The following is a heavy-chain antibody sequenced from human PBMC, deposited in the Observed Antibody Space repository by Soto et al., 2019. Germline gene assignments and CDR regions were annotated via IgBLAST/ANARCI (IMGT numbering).Heavy chain of an antibody. V-gene: IGHV3-30*18. CDR2: ISYDGSNK. CDR1: GFTFSSYG. D-gene: IGHD2-15*01. CDR3: AKPGYCSGCSCSDDAFDI. Sequence: QVQLVESGGGVVQPGRSLRLSCAASGFTFSSYGMHWVRQAPGKGLEWVAVISYDGSNKYYADSVKGRFTISRDNSKNTLYRQMNSLRAEDTAVYYCAKPGYCSGCSCSDDAFDIWGQGTMVTVSS. J-gene: IGHJ3*02.